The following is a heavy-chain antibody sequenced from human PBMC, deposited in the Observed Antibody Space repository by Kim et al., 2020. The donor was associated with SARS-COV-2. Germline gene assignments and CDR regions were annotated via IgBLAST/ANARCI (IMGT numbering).Heavy chain of an antibody. CDR3: ARIYDFWSGYYDTPPTEGMDV. CDR1: GFTFSSYW. CDR2: IKQDGSEK. Sequence: GGSLRLSCAASGFTFSSYWMSWVRQAPGKGLEWVANIKQDGSEKYYVDSVKGRFTISRDNAKNSLYLQMNSLRAEDTAVYYCARIYDFWSGYYDTPPTEGMDVWGQGTTVTVSS. J-gene: IGHJ6*02. V-gene: IGHV3-7*01. D-gene: IGHD3-3*01.